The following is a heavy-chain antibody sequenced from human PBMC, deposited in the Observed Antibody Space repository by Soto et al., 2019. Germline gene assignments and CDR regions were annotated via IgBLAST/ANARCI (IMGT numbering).Heavy chain of an antibody. D-gene: IGHD5-12*01. CDR2: ISYDGSNK. CDR1: GFTFSSYA. J-gene: IGHJ4*02. V-gene: IGHV3-30-3*01. CDR3: AREGRGYDVFEY. Sequence: GWSLRLSCAASGFTFSSYAMHLVRQAPGKGLEWVAVISYDGSNKYYADSVKGRFTISRDNSKNTLYLQMNSLRAEDTAVYYCAREGRGYDVFEYWGEGTLVTVSS.